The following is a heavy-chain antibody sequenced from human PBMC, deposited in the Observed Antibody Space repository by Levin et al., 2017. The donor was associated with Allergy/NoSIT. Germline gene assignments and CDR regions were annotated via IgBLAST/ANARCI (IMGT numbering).Heavy chain of an antibody. V-gene: IGHV1-2*02. D-gene: IGHD5-24*01. CDR2: INPNSGGT. CDR1: GYTFTDYY. Sequence: ASVKVSCKTSGYTFTDYYMHWVRQAPGQGLEWMGWINPNSGGTNYAQKFQDRVTMTRDTSVSTAYMELSRLRSDDAAVYYCARDRRFYYYGMDVWGQGTTVTVSS. CDR3: ARDRRFYYYGMDV. J-gene: IGHJ6*01.